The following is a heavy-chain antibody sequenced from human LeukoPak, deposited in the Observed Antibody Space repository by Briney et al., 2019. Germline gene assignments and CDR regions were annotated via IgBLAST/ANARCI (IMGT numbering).Heavy chain of an antibody. CDR2: ITSSSTYI. V-gene: IGHV3-21*01. CDR3: ARDPYSGSYGNYYYYYMDV. D-gene: IGHD1-26*01. J-gene: IGHJ6*03. CDR1: GFTFSSYN. Sequence: GGSLRLSCAASGFTFSSYNMNWVRQAPGKGLEWVSSITSSSTYIYYADSVKGRFTISRDNARNSLFLQMNSLRVEDTAVCYCARDPYSGSYGNYYYYYMDVWGKGTTVTISS.